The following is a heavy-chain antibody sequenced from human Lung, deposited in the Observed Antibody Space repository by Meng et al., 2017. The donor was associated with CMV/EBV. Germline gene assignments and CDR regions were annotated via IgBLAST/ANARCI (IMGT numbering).Heavy chain of an antibody. CDR2: IYYSGLT. D-gene: IGHD2-8*01. CDR3: ARVWANGEGWFDP. J-gene: IGHJ5*02. CDR1: GGSIRSSSHY. Sequence: QPPSRWSGPGRVKRSETLPLTCTCSGGSIRSSSHYWGWIRQPPGKGLEWIGNIYYSGLTSYNPSLKSRVTISVDTSKNQFSLKLSSVTAADTAVFYCARVWANGEGWFDPWGQGTLVTVSS. V-gene: IGHV4-39*07.